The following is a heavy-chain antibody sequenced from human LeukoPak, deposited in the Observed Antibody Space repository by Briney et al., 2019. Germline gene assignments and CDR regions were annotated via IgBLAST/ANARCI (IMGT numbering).Heavy chain of an antibody. CDR2: ISAYNGNT. Sequence: ASVKVSCKASGYTFTSYGNSWVRQAPGQGLEWMGWISAYNGNTNYAQKLQGRVTMTTDTSTSTAYMELRSLRSDDTAVYYCARVLMVRGVNNWFDPWGQGTLVTVSS. V-gene: IGHV1-18*01. CDR1: GYTFTSYG. CDR3: ARVLMVRGVNNWFDP. J-gene: IGHJ5*02. D-gene: IGHD3-10*01.